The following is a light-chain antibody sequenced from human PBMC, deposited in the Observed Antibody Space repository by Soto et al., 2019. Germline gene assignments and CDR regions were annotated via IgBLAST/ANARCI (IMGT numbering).Light chain of an antibody. V-gene: IGKV1-5*03. Sequence: DIQMTQSPSTLSASVGDRVTITCRASQSISSWLAWYQQKPGKAPKLLIYKASSLEGGVPSRFSGSGSGTEFTLTISSLQPDDLAPYYCQQYNSYPWTFGQGTKVEIK. CDR2: KAS. CDR3: QQYNSYPWT. CDR1: QSISSW. J-gene: IGKJ1*01.